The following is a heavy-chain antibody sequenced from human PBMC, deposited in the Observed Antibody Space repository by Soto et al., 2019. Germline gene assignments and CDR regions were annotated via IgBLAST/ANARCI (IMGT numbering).Heavy chain of an antibody. CDR1: GFTFSDYY. CDR2: ISSSGSTI. Sequence: PGGSLRLSCAASGFTFSDYYMSWIRQAPGKGLEWVSYISSSGSTIYYADSVKGRFTISRDNAKNSLYLQMNSLRAEDTAVYYCAGRVLRFLEWPSEGPGNDAFDIWGQGTMVTVSS. V-gene: IGHV3-11*01. D-gene: IGHD3-3*01. CDR3: AGRVLRFLEWPSEGPGNDAFDI. J-gene: IGHJ3*02.